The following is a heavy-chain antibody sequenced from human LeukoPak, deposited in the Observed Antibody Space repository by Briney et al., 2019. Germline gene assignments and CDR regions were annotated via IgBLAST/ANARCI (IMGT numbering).Heavy chain of an antibody. J-gene: IGHJ4*02. CDR1: GYTFTSYD. CDR2: MNPNSGNT. D-gene: IGHD6-13*01. CDR3: ARVEAAGDHFDY. Sequence: ASVKVSCKASGYTFTSYDINWVRQATGQGLEWMGWMNPNSGNTGYAQKFQGRVTMTRNTSISTAYMELSSLRSEDTAVYYCARVEAAGDHFDYWGQGTLVTVSS. V-gene: IGHV1-8*01.